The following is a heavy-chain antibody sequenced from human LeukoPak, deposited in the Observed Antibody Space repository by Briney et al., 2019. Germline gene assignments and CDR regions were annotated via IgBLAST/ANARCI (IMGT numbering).Heavy chain of an antibody. CDR1: GFTFSSYA. J-gene: IGHJ4*02. CDR3: ARDGDPDYYGSGSYYKPPDY. D-gene: IGHD3-10*01. CDR2: ISSNGGST. V-gene: IGHV3-64*01. Sequence: GGSLRLSCAASGFTFSSYAMHWVRQAPGKGLEYVSAISSNGGSTYYANSVKGRFTISRDNSKNTLYLQMGSLRAEDMAVYYCARDGDPDYYGSGSYYKPPDYWGQGTLVTVSS.